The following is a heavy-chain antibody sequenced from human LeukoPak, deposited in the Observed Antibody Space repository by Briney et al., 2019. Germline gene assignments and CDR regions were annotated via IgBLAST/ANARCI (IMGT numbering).Heavy chain of an antibody. V-gene: IGHV3-21*01. CDR1: GFTFSSYS. J-gene: IGHJ3*02. D-gene: IGHD3-22*01. CDR3: ERPRYYYDSSGNPSDI. CDR2: ISSSSSYI. Sequence: GGSLRLSCAASGFTFSSYSMNWVRQAPGKGLEWVSSISSSSSYIYYADSVKGRFTISRDNAKNSLYLQMNSLRAEDTAVYYCERPRYYYDSSGNPSDIWGQGTMVTVSS.